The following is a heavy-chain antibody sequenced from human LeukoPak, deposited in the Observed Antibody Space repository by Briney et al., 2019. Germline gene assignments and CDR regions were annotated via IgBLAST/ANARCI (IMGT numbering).Heavy chain of an antibody. V-gene: IGHV2-70*11. D-gene: IGHD4-17*01. CDR2: IDWDDDK. CDR1: GFSPGTSGMC. CDR3: ARAFPTVTTFDY. Sequence: RESGPALVKPTQTPTLTCTFSGFSPGTSGMCVSWIRQPPGKALEWLARIDWDDDKYYSTSLQTRLTISKDTSKNQVVLTMTNMDPVDTATYYCARAFPTVTTFDYWGQGTLVTVSS. J-gene: IGHJ4*02.